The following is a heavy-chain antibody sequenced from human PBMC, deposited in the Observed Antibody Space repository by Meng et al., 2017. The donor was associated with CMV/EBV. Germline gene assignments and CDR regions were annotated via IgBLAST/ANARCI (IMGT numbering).Heavy chain of an antibody. Sequence: GESLKISCAASGFTFSSYAMHWVRQAPGKGLEWVAVISYDGSNKYYADSVKGRFTISRDNSKNTLYLQMNSLRAEDPAVYYCARDSHRGILWFGGWFDPWGQGTLVTVSS. V-gene: IGHV3-30-3*01. J-gene: IGHJ5*02. D-gene: IGHD3-10*01. CDR2: ISYDGSNK. CDR3: ARDSHRGILWFGGWFDP. CDR1: GFTFSSYA.